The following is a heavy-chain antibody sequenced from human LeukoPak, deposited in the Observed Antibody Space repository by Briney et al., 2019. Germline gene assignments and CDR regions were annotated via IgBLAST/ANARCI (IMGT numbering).Heavy chain of an antibody. CDR2: IIPIFGTA. CDR3: ARSGFSDYYDSSGPRLSDAFDI. Sequence: SVKVSCKASGGTFSSYAISWVRQAPGQGLEWMGGIIPIFGTANYAQKFRGRVTITADESTSTAYMELSSLRSEDTAVYYCARSGFSDYYDSSGPRLSDAFDIWGQGTMVTVSS. V-gene: IGHV1-69*13. J-gene: IGHJ3*02. D-gene: IGHD3-22*01. CDR1: GGTFSSYA.